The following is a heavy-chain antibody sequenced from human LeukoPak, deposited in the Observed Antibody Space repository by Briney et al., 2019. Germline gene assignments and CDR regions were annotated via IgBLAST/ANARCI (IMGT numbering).Heavy chain of an antibody. D-gene: IGHD3-3*01. V-gene: IGHV1-69*13. J-gene: IGHJ5*02. CDR3: ASTKDFGVDPNWFDP. CDR1: GGTFSSYA. Sequence: GASVKVSCKASGGTFSSYAISWVRQAPGQGLEWMGGIIPIFGTANYAQKFQGRVTITADESTSTAYMELSSLRSEDTAVYYCASTKDFGVDPNWFDPWGQGTLVTASS. CDR2: IIPIFGTA.